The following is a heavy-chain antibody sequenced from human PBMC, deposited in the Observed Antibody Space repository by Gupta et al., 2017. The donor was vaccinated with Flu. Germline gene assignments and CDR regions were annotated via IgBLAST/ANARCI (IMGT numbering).Heavy chain of an antibody. CDR3: ARGSELAVAGLLDY. CDR2: MNPNTGGT. V-gene: IGHV1-2*02. Sequence: QVQLVQSGAGVKKPGASLRVSCEVSGYFLTGYYMHWVRQAPGQGLEWMGWMNPNTGGTQYAQNFQGRVTMTRDTSISTAFMELSGLTSDDTAIDYCARGSELAVAGLLDYWGQGALVTVSS. CDR1: GYFLTGYY. J-gene: IGHJ4*02. D-gene: IGHD6-19*01.